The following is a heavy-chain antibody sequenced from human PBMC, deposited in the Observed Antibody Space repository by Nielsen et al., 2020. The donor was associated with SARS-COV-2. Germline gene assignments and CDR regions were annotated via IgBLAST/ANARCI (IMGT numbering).Heavy chain of an antibody. CDR2: ISYDANNK. J-gene: IGHJ6*02. CDR3: ARANREEITIFGRIPGYYYGMDV. V-gene: IGHV3-30*03. CDR1: GFSFSNYG. D-gene: IGHD3-3*01. Sequence: GESLKISCAASGFSFSNYGIHWVRQAPGKGLEWVAFISYDANNKYYSDSVKGRFTISRDNSKNTLYLQMNSLRAEDTAVYYCARANREEITIFGRIPGYYYGMDVWGQGTTVTVSS.